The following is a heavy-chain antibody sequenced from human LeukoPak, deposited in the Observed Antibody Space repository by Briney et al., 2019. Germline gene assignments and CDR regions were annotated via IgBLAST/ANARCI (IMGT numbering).Heavy chain of an antibody. Sequence: GGSLRLSCAASGFTFSSYSMNWVRQAPGKGLEWVSYISSSSSTIYYADSVKGRFTISRDNAKNSLYLQMNSLRAEDTAVYYCARESIGGPPAPDAFDIWGQGTMVTVSS. J-gene: IGHJ3*02. CDR1: GFTFSSYS. CDR2: ISSSSSTI. CDR3: ARESIGGPPAPDAFDI. V-gene: IGHV3-48*01.